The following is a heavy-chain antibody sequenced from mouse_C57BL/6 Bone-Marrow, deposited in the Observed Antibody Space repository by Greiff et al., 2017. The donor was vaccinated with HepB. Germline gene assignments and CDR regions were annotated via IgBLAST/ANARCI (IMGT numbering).Heavy chain of an antibody. D-gene: IGHD1-1*01. CDR3: ARKGGTTVVAKGYYAMDY. CDR1: GYTFTSYW. CDR2: IYPGSGST. V-gene: IGHV1-55*01. J-gene: IGHJ4*01. Sequence: QVQLQQPGAELVKPGASVKMSCKASGYTFTSYWITWVKQRPGQGLEWIGDIYPGSGSTNYNEKFKSKATLTVDTSSSTAYMQLSSLTSEDSAVYYCARKGGTTVVAKGYYAMDYWGQGTSVTVSS.